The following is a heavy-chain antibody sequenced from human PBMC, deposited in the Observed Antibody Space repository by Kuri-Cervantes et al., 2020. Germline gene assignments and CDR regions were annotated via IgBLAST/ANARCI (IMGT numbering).Heavy chain of an antibody. CDR3: ARAGAVIAVFDP. J-gene: IGHJ5*02. Sequence: SETLSLTCAVSGYSISSGYYWGWIRQPPGKGLEWIGSIYHSGSTYYNPSLKSRVTISVDTSKNQFSLKLSSVTAADTAVYYCARAGAVIAVFDPWGQGTLVTVSS. CDR1: GYSISSGYY. D-gene: IGHD6-19*01. CDR2: IYHSGST. V-gene: IGHV4-38-2*01.